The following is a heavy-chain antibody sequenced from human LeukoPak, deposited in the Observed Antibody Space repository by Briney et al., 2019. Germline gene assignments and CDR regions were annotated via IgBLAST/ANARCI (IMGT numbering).Heavy chain of an antibody. Sequence: GGSLRLSRAASGFTFSTYNMNWVRQAPGKGLEWVSSISGSSSYIYYADSVKGRFSISRDNAKNSLYLQMNSLRAADTALYYCARVVRGYYDRSGYSPTYYFDYWGQGTLVTVSS. D-gene: IGHD3-22*01. J-gene: IGHJ4*02. CDR2: ISGSSSYI. CDR1: GFTFSTYN. CDR3: ARVVRGYYDRSGYSPTYYFDY. V-gene: IGHV3-21*04.